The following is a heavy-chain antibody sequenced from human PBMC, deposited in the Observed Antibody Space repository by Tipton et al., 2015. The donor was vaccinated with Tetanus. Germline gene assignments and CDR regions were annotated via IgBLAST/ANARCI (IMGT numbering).Heavy chain of an antibody. CDR2: IYYSGST. CDR3: ARVVGAAAGTKVDY. D-gene: IGHD6-13*01. Sequence: TLSLTCTVSGGSITSSYWSWIRQPPGKRLEWIGYIYYSGSTHYNPSLKSRVTMSLDTSKNQFSLKLSSVTAADTAVYYCARVVGAAAGTKVDYWGQGTLVTVSS. J-gene: IGHJ4*02. V-gene: IGHV4-59*12. CDR1: GGSITSSY.